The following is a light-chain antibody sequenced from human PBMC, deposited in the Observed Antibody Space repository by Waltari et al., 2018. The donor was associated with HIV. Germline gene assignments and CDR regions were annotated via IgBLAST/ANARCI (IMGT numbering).Light chain of an antibody. J-gene: IGLJ3*02. CDR2: DNS. Sequence: QSVLTQPPSVSGAPGQRVTISCTGSSSNIGAGYDVHWYQQFPGTAPKLLIYDNSSRPSGVPDRFSGSKSGTSASLAITGLQAEDEADYYGQSYDSSLRVGVFGGGTKLTVL. CDR3: QSYDSSLRVGV. CDR1: SSNIGAGYD. V-gene: IGLV1-40*01.